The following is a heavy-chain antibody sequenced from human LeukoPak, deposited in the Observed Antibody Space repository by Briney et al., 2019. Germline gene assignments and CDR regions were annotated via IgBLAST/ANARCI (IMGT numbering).Heavy chain of an antibody. Sequence: GGSLRLSCAASGFTFSSYWMHWVRQAPGKGLVWVSRINSDGSSTSYADPVKGRFTISRDNAKNTLYLQMNSLTAEDTAVYYCAKDPQLLGSYYMDVWGKGTTVTVSS. CDR1: GFTFSSYW. CDR2: INSDGSST. V-gene: IGHV3-74*01. D-gene: IGHD2-2*01. J-gene: IGHJ6*03. CDR3: AKDPQLLGSYYMDV.